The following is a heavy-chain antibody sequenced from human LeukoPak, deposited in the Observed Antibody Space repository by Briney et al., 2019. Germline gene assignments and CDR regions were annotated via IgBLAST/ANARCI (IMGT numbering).Heavy chain of an antibody. CDR2: IYYSGST. CDR1: GGSISSSSYY. D-gene: IGHD3-16*01. J-gene: IGHJ4*02. Sequence: PSETLSLTCTVSGGSISSSSYYWGWIRQPPGKGLEWIGSIYYSGSTYYNPSLKSRVTISVDTSKNQFSLKLSSVTAADTAVYYRARERPRNGGLFDYWGQGTLVTVSS. V-gene: IGHV4-39*02. CDR3: ARERPRNGGLFDY.